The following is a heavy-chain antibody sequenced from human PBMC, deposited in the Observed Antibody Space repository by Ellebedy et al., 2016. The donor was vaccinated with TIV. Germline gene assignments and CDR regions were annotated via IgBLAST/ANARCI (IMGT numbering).Heavy chain of an antibody. J-gene: IGHJ4*02. CDR1: GGTFGNHP. V-gene: IGHV1-46*01. D-gene: IGHD4-17*01. CDR3: ASVPSAGADF. CDR2: LDARVGST. Sequence: ASVKVSCKASGGTFGNHPLSWVRQAPGQGLEWMGVLDARVGSTTYAETLQGRITMTRDTSTRTVYMELSSLRSEDTAVYYCASVPSAGADFWGQGTLVTVSS.